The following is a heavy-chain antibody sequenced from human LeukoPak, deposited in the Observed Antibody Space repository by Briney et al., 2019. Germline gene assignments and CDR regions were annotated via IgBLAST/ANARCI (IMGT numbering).Heavy chain of an antibody. V-gene: IGHV6-1*01. Sequence: SQTLSLTCAISGDSVSSNSAAWHWIRQSPSRGLEWLGRTYYRSKWYNDYAVSVKSRITINPDTSKNQFSLQLNSVTPEDTAVYYCAREDRYSYGKFDYWGQGTLVTVSS. J-gene: IGHJ4*02. D-gene: IGHD5-18*01. CDR3: AREDRYSYGKFDY. CDR2: TYYRSKWYN. CDR1: GDSVSSNSAA.